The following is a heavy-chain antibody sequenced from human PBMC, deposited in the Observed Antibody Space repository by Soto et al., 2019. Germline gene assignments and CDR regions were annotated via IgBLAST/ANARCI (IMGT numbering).Heavy chain of an antibody. CDR1: GGSISSSSYY. CDR3: ARPTRGTSCLGCFDY. J-gene: IGHJ4*02. Sequence: QLELQQSRPGLVKPSETLSLTCTVSGGSISSSSYYWGWIRQPPGKGLECIESIYYSGRTYYNPSLKSRITISEDAPELPFSLMLSSVPAADTAVYYCARPTRGTSCLGCFDYWGQGTLVTVSS. V-gene: IGHV4-39*01. CDR2: IYYSGRT. D-gene: IGHD2-2*01.